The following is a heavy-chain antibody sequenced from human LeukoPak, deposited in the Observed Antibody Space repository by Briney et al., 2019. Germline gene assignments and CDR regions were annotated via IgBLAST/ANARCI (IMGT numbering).Heavy chain of an antibody. CDR1: GFTFSSYA. D-gene: IGHD3-22*01. CDR2: VWYDGSKT. Sequence: GRSLRLSCAASGFTFSSYAMHWVRQAPGKGLEWVAVVWYDGSKTYSADSVKGRITISRDDSKNTLYLQMNSLRAEDTAVYYCARGVDYYDSSGTIDYWGQGTLVTVSS. J-gene: IGHJ4*02. V-gene: IGHV3-33*08. CDR3: ARGVDYYDSSGTIDY.